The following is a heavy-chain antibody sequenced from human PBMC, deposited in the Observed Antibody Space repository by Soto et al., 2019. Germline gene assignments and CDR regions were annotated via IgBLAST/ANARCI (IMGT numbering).Heavy chain of an antibody. CDR2: ISSSSSYI. Sequence: GGSLRLSCAASGFTFSSYSMNWVRQAPGKGLEWVSSISSSSSYIYYADSVKGRFTISRDNAKNSLYLQMNSLRAEDTAVYYCARDPDILTGYSASFDYWGQGTLVTVSS. D-gene: IGHD3-9*01. CDR1: GFTFSSYS. V-gene: IGHV3-21*01. CDR3: ARDPDILTGYSASFDY. J-gene: IGHJ4*02.